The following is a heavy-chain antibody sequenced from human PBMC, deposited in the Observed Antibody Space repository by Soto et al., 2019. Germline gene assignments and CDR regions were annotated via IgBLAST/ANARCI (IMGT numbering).Heavy chain of an antibody. V-gene: IGHV3-23*01. CDR3: AKEYSNYYYYMDV. J-gene: IGHJ6*03. Sequence: GGSLRLSCAASGFTFSSYALSRVRQAPGKGLEWVSAISGSGGSTYYADSVKGRFTISRDNSKNTLYLQMNSLRAEDTAVYYCAKEYSNYYYYMDVWGKGTTVTVSS. CDR1: GFTFSSYA. D-gene: IGHD4-4*01. CDR2: ISGSGGST.